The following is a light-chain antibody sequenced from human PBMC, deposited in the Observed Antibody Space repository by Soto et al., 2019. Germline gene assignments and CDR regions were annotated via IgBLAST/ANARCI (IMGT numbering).Light chain of an antibody. Sequence: EIVMTQSPATLSVSPGERATLSCRASQSVSRNLAWYQQKPGQAPRLLIYGASTRATGIPARFSGSGSGTEFTLTIRSLQSEDFAVYYCQQYNNWPRAFGQGTRLEMK. J-gene: IGKJ5*01. CDR1: QSVSRN. CDR2: GAS. CDR3: QQYNNWPRA. V-gene: IGKV3-15*01.